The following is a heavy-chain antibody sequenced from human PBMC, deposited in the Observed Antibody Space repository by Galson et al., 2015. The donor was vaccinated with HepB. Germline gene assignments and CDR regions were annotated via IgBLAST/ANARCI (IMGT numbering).Heavy chain of an antibody. V-gene: IGHV1-2*02. CDR3: ARDESSSSSQVSYYGMDV. J-gene: IGHJ6*02. CDR1: GYAFIDCY. D-gene: IGHD6-6*01. CDR2: INPNSGGT. Sequence: SVKVSCKASGYAFIDCYMHWVRRAPGQGLEWMGWINPNSGGTDYAQKFQGRVTMTRDTSISTAYMELSSLRSDDTAVYYCARDESSSSSQVSYYGMDVWGQGTAVTVSS.